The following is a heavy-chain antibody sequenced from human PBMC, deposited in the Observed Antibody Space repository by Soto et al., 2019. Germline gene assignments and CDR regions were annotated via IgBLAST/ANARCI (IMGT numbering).Heavy chain of an antibody. CDR3: ARRIYGRFFDY. J-gene: IGHJ4*02. Sequence: SETLSLTCAVYGGSFSGYYWSWIRQPPGKGLEWIGEINHSGSTNYNPSLKSRVTISVDTSKNQFSLKLSSVTAADTAVYYCARRIYGRFFDYWGQGTLVTVS. D-gene: IGHD5-12*01. CDR1: GGSFSGYY. CDR2: INHSGST. V-gene: IGHV4-34*01.